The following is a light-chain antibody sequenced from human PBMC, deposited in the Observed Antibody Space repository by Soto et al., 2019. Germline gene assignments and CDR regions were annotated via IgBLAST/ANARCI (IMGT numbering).Light chain of an antibody. J-gene: IGKJ5*01. Sequence: EIVMTQSPATLSVSPGERATLSCRASQSVSSNLAWYQQTPGQAPRLLIYGASTRSTGIPARFSGSGSGTEFTLTISSPQPEYFAVYYCQQYNNWLITFGQGTLLEIK. V-gene: IGKV3-15*01. CDR1: QSVSSN. CDR3: QQYNNWLIT. CDR2: GAS.